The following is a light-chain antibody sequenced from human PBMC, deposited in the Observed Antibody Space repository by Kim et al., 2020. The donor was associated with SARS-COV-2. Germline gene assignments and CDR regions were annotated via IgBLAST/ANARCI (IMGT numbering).Light chain of an antibody. CDR3: AAWDDSLSGSWV. J-gene: IGLJ3*02. V-gene: IGLV1-47*01. CDR1: SSNIGSNY. Sequence: QRVTISCSGSSSNIGSNYVYWYQQLPGTAPKLLIYRNNQRPSGVPDRFSGYKSGTSASLAISGLRSEDEADYYCAAWDDSLSGSWVFGGGTQLTVL. CDR2: RNN.